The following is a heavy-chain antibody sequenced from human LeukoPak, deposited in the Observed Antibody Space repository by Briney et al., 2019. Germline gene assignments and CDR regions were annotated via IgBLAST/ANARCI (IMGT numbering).Heavy chain of an antibody. J-gene: IGHJ4*02. Sequence: GGSLRLSCAASGFTFSSYEMNWVRQAPGKGLEWVSAISGSGGSTYYADSVKGRFTISRDNSKNTLYLQMNSLRAEDTAVYYCAKDIAAAGTGGFDYWGQGTLVTVSS. V-gene: IGHV3-23*01. CDR1: GFTFSSYE. D-gene: IGHD6-13*01. CDR3: AKDIAAAGTGGFDY. CDR2: ISGSGGST.